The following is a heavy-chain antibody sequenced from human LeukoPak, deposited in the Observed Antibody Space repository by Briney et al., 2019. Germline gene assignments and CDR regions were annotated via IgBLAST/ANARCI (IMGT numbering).Heavy chain of an antibody. J-gene: IGHJ5*02. CDR3: ARARYSYGYNWFDP. CDR1: GFTFSSYA. Sequence: PGGSLRLSCAASGFTFSSYAMSWVRQAPGKGLEWVSAISGSGGSTYYADSVKGRFTISRDNSKNTLYLQMNSLRAEDAAVYYCARARYSYGYNWFDPWGQGTLVTVSS. V-gene: IGHV3-23*01. CDR2: ISGSGGST. D-gene: IGHD5-18*01.